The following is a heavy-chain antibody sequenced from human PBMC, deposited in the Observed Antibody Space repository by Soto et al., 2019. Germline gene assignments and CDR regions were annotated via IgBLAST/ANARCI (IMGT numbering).Heavy chain of an antibody. CDR1: GGSFSGYY. V-gene: IGHV4-34*01. CDR3: ARGVVVVAATLHLFAP. CDR2: INHSGST. D-gene: IGHD2-15*01. J-gene: IGHJ5*02. Sequence: SETLSLTCAVYGGSFSGYYWSWIRQPPGKGLEWIGEINHSGSTNYNPSLKSRVTISVDTSKNQFSLKLSSVTAADTAVYYCARGVVVVAATLHLFAPAGQGTLVTVTS.